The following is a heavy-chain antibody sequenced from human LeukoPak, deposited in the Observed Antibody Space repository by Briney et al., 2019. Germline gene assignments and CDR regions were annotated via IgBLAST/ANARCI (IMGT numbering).Heavy chain of an antibody. Sequence: ASVKVSCKASDYTVTRYGISWVRQAPGQGLEWMGWFSAYNGNTNYAQKLQGRVTMTTDTSTSTAYMELRSLRSDDTAVYYCARTPDQGAQSGSYYHFDYWGQGTLVTVSS. CDR1: DYTVTRYG. D-gene: IGHD1-26*01. J-gene: IGHJ4*02. V-gene: IGHV1-18*01. CDR3: ARTPDQGAQSGSYYHFDY. CDR2: FSAYNGNT.